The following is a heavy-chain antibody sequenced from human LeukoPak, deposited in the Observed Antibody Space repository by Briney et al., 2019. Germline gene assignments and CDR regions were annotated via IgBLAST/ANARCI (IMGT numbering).Heavy chain of an antibody. CDR2: IYAGGST. V-gene: IGHV3-53*01. CDR3: ARDPTGASV. J-gene: IGHJ6*04. CDR1: GFSVSNNY. D-gene: IGHD1-14*01. Sequence: GGSLRLFCAASGFSVSNNYISWGRQPPGKGLEWISVIYAGGSTFYTHSVKGRFTTSRDNSKNTVYLQMDRLTPEDTAVYYCARDPTGASVWGRGTTVTVSS.